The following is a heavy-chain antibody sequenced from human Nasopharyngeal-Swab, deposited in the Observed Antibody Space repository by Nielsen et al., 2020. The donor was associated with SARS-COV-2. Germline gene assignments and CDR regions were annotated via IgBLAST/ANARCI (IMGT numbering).Heavy chain of an antibody. CDR3: AKDKRYFDWDGMDV. Sequence: GGSLRLSCAASGFTFSTYGMHWVRQAPGKGLEWVAVISYDGGSKYYADSVKGRFTISRDNSKNTLYLQMNSLRAEGTAVYYCAKDKRYFDWDGMDVWGQGTTVTVSS. CDR1: GFTFSTYG. J-gene: IGHJ6*02. V-gene: IGHV3-30*18. CDR2: ISYDGGSK. D-gene: IGHD3-9*01.